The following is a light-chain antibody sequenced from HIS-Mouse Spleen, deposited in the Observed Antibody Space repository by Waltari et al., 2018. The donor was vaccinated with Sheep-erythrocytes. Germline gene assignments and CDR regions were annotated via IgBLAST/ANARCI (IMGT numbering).Light chain of an antibody. CDR2: EVS. J-gene: IGLJ2*01. CDR1: SSDVGGYNY. CDR3: SSYTSSSTQV. V-gene: IGLV2-14*01. Sequence: QSALTQPASVSGSPGQSITISCTGTSSDVGGYNYVSWYQQHPGKAPQLMIYEVSNRPSWVSNRFSCSKSGNTASLTISGLQAEDEADYYCSSYTSSSTQVFGGGTKLTVL.